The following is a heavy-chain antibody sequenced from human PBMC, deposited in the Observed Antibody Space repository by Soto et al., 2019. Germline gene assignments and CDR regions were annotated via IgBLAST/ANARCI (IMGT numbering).Heavy chain of an antibody. D-gene: IGHD2-2*01. CDR2: ISLYSDGT. CDR1: GYTFSNYG. Sequence: VPVKVSCKTSGYTFSNYGITWVQQAPGQPLEWLGWISLYSDGTNYAQKFQGRVSMTTDTSTTTAYMELRSLRSDDTAVYYCARVVPGAEAWFGPWGQGTLVTVSS. V-gene: IGHV1-18*01. J-gene: IGHJ5*02. CDR3: ARVVPGAEAWFGP.